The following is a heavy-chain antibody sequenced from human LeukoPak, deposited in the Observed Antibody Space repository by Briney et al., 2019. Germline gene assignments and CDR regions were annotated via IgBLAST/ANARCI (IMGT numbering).Heavy chain of an antibody. J-gene: IGHJ3*02. CDR3: ARGHSGSYQKTDAYDI. CDR2: ISADGRYI. D-gene: IGHD1-26*01. V-gene: IGHV3-21*01. CDR1: GFTFSGYS. Sequence: GGSLRLSCAASGFTFSGYSLNWVRQAPGEGLEWLSSISADGRYIYYADSVRGRCTVSRDNAKNSLYLQMNSLRAEDTAVYYCARGHSGSYQKTDAYDIWGQGTMVTVSS.